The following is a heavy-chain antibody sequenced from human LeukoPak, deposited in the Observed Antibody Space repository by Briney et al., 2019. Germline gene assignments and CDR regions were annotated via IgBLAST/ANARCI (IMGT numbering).Heavy chain of an antibody. Sequence: SETLSLTCAVYGGSFSGYYWSWLRQPPGKGREWIGEINHSGSTNYNPSLKSRVTISVDTSKNQFSLKLSSVTAADTAVYYCARGPRRSGSMGYWGQGTLVTVSS. CDR1: GGSFSGYY. D-gene: IGHD1-26*01. CDR2: INHSGST. CDR3: ARGPRRSGSMGY. V-gene: IGHV4-34*01. J-gene: IGHJ4*02.